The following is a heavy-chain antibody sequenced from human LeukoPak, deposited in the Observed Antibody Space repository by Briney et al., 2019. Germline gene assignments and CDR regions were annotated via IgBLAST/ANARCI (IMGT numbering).Heavy chain of an antibody. CDR1: GGTFSSYA. D-gene: IGHD3-22*01. Sequence: GASVKVSCKASGGTFSSYAISWVRQAPGQGLEWMGGIIPIFGTANYAQKFQGRVTITVDESTSTAYMELSRLRSDDTAVYYCARDDNSGYYSGPWGQGTLVTVSS. CDR2: IIPIFGTA. V-gene: IGHV1-69*13. J-gene: IGHJ5*02. CDR3: ARDDNSGYYSGP.